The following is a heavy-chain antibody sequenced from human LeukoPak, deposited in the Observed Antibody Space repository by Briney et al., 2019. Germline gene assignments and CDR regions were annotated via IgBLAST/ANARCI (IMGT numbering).Heavy chain of an antibody. CDR3: AKDLHDYGNYVGWFDS. CDR1: GYTFSSHA. CDR2: ISGCGGNT. V-gene: IGHV3-23*01. Sequence: PGGSLSLSCVASGYTFSSHAMDWVRQAPGKGLEWVSAISGCGGNTYYADSVKGRFTISRDHSKTTLFLQMNSLRAEDTAVYYCAKDLHDYGNYVGWFDSWGERTLVTVSS. D-gene: IGHD4-11*01. J-gene: IGHJ5*01.